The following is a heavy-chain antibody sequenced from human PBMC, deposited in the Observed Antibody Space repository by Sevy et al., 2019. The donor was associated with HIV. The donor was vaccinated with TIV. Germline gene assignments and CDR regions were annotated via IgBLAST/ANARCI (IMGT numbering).Heavy chain of an antibody. CDR3: ARHAREAWRGSGVYYNVTEGFDP. CDR1: GFNIADYY. J-gene: IGHJ5*02. D-gene: IGHD3-10*01. CDR2: IITKNHGGTP. Sequence: GGSLRLSCTGSGFNIADYYMTWVRQAPGKGLDWVGFIITKNHGGTPEYGASVKGRFTISRDDSKNTIYLQMHSLKTEDTGIYYCARHAREAWRGSGVYYNVTEGFDPWGQGTLVTVSS. V-gene: IGHV3-49*04.